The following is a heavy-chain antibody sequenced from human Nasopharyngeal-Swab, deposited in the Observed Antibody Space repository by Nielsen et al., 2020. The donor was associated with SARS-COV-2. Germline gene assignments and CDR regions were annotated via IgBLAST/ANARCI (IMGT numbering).Heavy chain of an antibody. D-gene: IGHD3-10*01. Sequence: SETLSLTCTVSGGSISSYYWSWIRQPPGKGLEWIGYIYYSGSTNYNPSLKSRVTISVDTSKNQFSLKLNSVTAADTAVYFCARDGLPGLHAGGDTWGQGTMVTVSS. CDR1: GGSISSYY. J-gene: IGHJ3*02. CDR3: ARDGLPGLHAGGDT. V-gene: IGHV4-59*01. CDR2: IYYSGST.